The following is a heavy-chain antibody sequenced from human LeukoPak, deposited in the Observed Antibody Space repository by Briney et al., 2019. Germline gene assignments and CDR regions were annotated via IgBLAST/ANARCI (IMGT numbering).Heavy chain of an antibody. CDR3: ARDRQYYDSSGYPSFFDY. D-gene: IGHD3-22*01. CDR1: GFTVSSNY. J-gene: IGHJ4*02. V-gene: IGHV3-53*01. Sequence: GGSLRLSCAASGFTVSSNYMSWVRQAPGKGLEWVSVIYSGGSTYYADSVKGRFTISRDNSKNTLYLQMNSLRAEDTAVYYCARDRQYYDSSGYPSFFDYWGQGTLVTVSS. CDR2: IYSGGST.